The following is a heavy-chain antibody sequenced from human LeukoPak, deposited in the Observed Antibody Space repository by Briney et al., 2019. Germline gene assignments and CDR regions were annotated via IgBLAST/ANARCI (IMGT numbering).Heavy chain of an antibody. CDR1: GFTFSRYE. CDR3: ARDRPRVGLDY. D-gene: IGHD2-2*01. CDR2: ISISGSTI. J-gene: IGHJ4*02. Sequence: GGSLRLSCAASGFTFSRYEMNWVRQAPGKGLEWVSYISISGSTIHYADSVKGRFTISRNNAKNALYLQMNSLRAEDMAVYYCARDRPRVGLDYWGQGTLVTVSS. V-gene: IGHV3-48*03.